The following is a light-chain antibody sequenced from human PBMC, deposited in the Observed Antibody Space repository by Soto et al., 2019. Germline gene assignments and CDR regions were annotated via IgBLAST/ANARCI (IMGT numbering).Light chain of an antibody. CDR3: QQYSSSSRT. Sequence: GDRVTITCRASQRINSWLAWYQQKPGKAPTLLIFDASSLESGVPSRFSGSASGTEFTLTISSLQPEDFATYYCQQYSSSSRTFGQGTRVEIK. CDR2: DAS. J-gene: IGKJ1*01. CDR1: QRINSW. V-gene: IGKV1-5*01.